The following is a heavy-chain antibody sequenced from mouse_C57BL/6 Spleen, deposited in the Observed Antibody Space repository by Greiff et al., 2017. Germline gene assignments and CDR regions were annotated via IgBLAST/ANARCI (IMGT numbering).Heavy chain of an antibody. CDR2: IDPSDSET. D-gene: IGHD1-1*01. CDR1: GYTFTSYW. CDR3: ARELITTVVAFDY. Sequence: VQLQQPGAELVRPGSSVKLSCKASGYTFTSYWMHWVQQRPIQGLEWIGNIDPSDSETHYNQKVKDKATLTVDKSSSTAYMQLSSLTSEDSAVYYCARELITTVVAFDYWGQGTTLTVSS. V-gene: IGHV1-52*01. J-gene: IGHJ2*01.